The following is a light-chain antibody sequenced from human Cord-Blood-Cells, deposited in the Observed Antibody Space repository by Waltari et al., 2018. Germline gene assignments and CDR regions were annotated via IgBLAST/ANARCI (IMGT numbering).Light chain of an antibody. CDR3: QQSYSTPPT. V-gene: IGKV1-39*01. J-gene: IGKJ1*01. Sequence: DIQMTQSQSSLSASVGDRVTITCRASQSISSYFNWYQQKPGKAPKLLIYAASSLQSGVPSRFSGSGSGTDFTLTISSLQPEDFATYYCQQSYSTPPTFGQGTKVEIK. CDR1: QSISSY. CDR2: AAS.